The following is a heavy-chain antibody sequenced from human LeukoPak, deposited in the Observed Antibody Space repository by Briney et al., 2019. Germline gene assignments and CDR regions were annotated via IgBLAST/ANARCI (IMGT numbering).Heavy chain of an antibody. Sequence: PSETLSLTCTISGGSISGASIRGTTYYWGCVRQPPGKGLEWIGSIYYNGHTFFNPSLKSRVTMSLDTSRNQVSLKLSSVTAADTAVYYCVRSPKGTAVTANWFDPWAREPWSPSPQ. J-gene: IGHJ5*02. CDR3: VRSPKGTAVTANWFDP. CDR2: IYYNGHT. D-gene: IGHD6-19*01. CDR1: GGSISGASIRGTTYY. V-gene: IGHV4-39*07.